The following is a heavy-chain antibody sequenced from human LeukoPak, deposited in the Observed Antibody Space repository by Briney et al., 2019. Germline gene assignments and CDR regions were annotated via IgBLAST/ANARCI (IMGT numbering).Heavy chain of an antibody. CDR3: ARDVDYAAYYFDY. D-gene: IGHD4-17*01. Sequence: GGSLRLSCAASGFTFSDYYMSWIRQAPGKGLEWVSYISSSGSTRYYADSVKGRFTISRDNAKNSLYLQMNRLRAEDTAVYYCARDVDYAAYYFDYWGQATLVTVSS. J-gene: IGHJ4*02. CDR1: GFTFSDYY. CDR2: ISSSGSTR. V-gene: IGHV3-11*01.